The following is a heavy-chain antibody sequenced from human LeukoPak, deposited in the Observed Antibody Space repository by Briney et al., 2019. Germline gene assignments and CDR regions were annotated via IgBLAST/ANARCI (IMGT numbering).Heavy chain of an antibody. J-gene: IGHJ4*02. CDR2: INSDGSST. Sequence: GGSLRLSCAASGFTFSSYWMHWVRQAPGRGLVWVSRINSDGSSTSYADSVKGRFTISRDNAKNTLYLQMNSLRAEDTAVYYCARVGLSGYDYHGDYWGQGTLVTVSS. D-gene: IGHD5-12*01. V-gene: IGHV3-74*01. CDR1: GFTFSSYW. CDR3: ARVGLSGYDYHGDY.